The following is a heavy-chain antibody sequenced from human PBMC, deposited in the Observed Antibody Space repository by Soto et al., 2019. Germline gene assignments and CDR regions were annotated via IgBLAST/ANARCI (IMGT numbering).Heavy chain of an antibody. CDR2: ISNDGSIK. CDR1: GFTFGNYG. Sequence: GGSLRLSCAASGFTFGNYGMHWVRQAPGKGLEWVAVISNDGSIKYYADPVKGRFTISRDDPKNTVYLQMNSLRPEDTALYYCAKKLDYIRSRGDYGMDAWGQGTTVTVSS. CDR3: AKKLDYIRSRGDYGMDA. J-gene: IGHJ6*02. V-gene: IGHV3-30*18. D-gene: IGHD4-4*01.